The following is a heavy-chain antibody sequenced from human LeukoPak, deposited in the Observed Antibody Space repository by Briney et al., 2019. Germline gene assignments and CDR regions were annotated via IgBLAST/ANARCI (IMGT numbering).Heavy chain of an antibody. J-gene: IGHJ3*02. CDR2: IYTSGST. Sequence: PSETLSLTCTVSGGSISSYYWSWIRQPAGKGLEWIGRIYTSGSTNYNPSLKSRVTMSVDTSKNQFSLKLSSVIAADTAVYYCARDPARGVFDAFDIWGQGTMVTVSS. V-gene: IGHV4-4*07. CDR3: ARDPARGVFDAFDI. D-gene: IGHD3-10*01. CDR1: GGSISSYY.